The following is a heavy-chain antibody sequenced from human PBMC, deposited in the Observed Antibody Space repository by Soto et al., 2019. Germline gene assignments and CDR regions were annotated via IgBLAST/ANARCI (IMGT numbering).Heavy chain of an antibody. J-gene: IGHJ4*01. Sequence: SQPMCVRCTAAGGTSGDRSFHWGWIRQPPGKGLEWIGSIYYSGSTYYSPSLKSRVTISVDTSKNQFSLKLSSVTAADTAVYYCAFDYWGHGTLVTVSS. CDR3: AFDY. V-gene: IGHV4-39*01. CDR2: IYYSGST. CDR1: GGTSGDRSFH.